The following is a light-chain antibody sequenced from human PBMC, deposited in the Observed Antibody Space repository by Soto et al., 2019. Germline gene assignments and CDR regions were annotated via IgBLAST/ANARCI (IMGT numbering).Light chain of an antibody. CDR1: QTISRW. J-gene: IGKJ4*02. CDR2: TAS. Sequence: DIQMTQSPSTLSASVGDTVTITCRASQTISRWLAWYQQKPGKAPRLLIYTASTLESGVPSRFSASGSGTEFTLTISSLHPDDFATYYCQEYNNYWTFGGGTKVDIK. V-gene: IGKV1-5*01. CDR3: QEYNNYWT.